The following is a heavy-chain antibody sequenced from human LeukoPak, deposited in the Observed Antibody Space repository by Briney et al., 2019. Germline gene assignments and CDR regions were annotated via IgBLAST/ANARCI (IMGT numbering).Heavy chain of an antibody. V-gene: IGHV4-59*01. CDR2: VYYSGSA. J-gene: IGHJ4*02. CDR3: ARDRNANIDFDY. D-gene: IGHD2/OR15-2a*01. Sequence: SETLSLTCTVSGDSMNNYYWSWIRQPPGKELEWIGYVYYSGSANYNPSLKSRATLSVDTSKNQFSLKLSSVTAADTAVYYCARDRNANIDFDYWGQGTLVTVSS. CDR1: GDSMNNYY.